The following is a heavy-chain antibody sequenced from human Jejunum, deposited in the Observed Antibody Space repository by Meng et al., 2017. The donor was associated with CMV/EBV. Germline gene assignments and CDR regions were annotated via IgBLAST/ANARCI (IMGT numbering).Heavy chain of an antibody. Sequence: VQLVQSGAEVKKPGASVKLYCKAAGYIINNDGVSWVRQAPGQGPEWMGWISAYNGNTNYAQNFQGRFTMTTDTSTSTAYMELRSLTFDDTAVYFCARGRRNEPLFDYWGQGTLVTVSS. CDR1: GYIINNDG. D-gene: IGHD1-14*01. CDR2: ISAYNGNT. CDR3: ARGRRNEPLFDY. V-gene: IGHV1-18*01. J-gene: IGHJ4*02.